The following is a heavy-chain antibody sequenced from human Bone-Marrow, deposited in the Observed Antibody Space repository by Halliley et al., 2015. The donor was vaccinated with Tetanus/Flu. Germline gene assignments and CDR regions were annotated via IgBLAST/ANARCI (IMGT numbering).Heavy chain of an antibody. Sequence: GLVKPSETLSLICSVNGGSINTYFWSWIRQSPGKGLEWIGYIYYSGTTSYNPSLTSRVTISVDTSKNQFSLKLTSATAADTAVYYCARGRFLEWLSMDVWGQGTTVIVSS. CDR1: GGSINTYF. J-gene: IGHJ6*02. D-gene: IGHD3-3*01. CDR2: IYYSGTT. CDR3: ARGRFLEWLSMDV. V-gene: IGHV4-59*01.